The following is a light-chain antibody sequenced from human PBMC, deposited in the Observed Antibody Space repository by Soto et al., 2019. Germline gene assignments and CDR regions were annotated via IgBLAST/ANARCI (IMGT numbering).Light chain of an antibody. CDR3: GTWDSSLSAGV. CDR1: NSSIGRNY. V-gene: IGLV1-51*01. Sequence: QSVLTQPPSVSAAPGQKVTISCSGNNSSIGRNYVSWYQQLPRTAPKLLIYDTNKRPSGIPDRFSGSKSGTSATLGITGLQTGDEADYYCGTWDSSLSAGVFGGGTQLTVL. J-gene: IGLJ3*02. CDR2: DTN.